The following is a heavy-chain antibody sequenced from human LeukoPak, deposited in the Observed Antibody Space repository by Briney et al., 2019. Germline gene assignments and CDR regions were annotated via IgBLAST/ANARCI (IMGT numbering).Heavy chain of an antibody. D-gene: IGHD1-26*01. J-gene: IGHJ4*02. Sequence: SETLSLTCTVSGGSISSYYWSWIRQPPGKGLEWIGYIYYSGSTNYNPSLKSRVTISVDTSKNQFSLKLSSVTAADTAVYYCARGGYSGSYFAYWGQGTLVTVSS. CDR2: IYYSGST. CDR1: GGSISSYY. CDR3: ARGGYSGSYFAY. V-gene: IGHV4-59*01.